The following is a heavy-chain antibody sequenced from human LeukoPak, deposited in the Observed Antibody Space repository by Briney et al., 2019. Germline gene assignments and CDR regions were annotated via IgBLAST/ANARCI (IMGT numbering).Heavy chain of an antibody. J-gene: IGHJ4*02. CDR1: GFTFSSYA. D-gene: IGHD6-6*01. CDR2: ISYDGSNK. CDR3: ARYSSSHGDY. Sequence: GGSLRLSCAASGFTFSSYAMHWVRQAPGKGLEWVAVISYDGSNKYYADSVKGRFTISRDNSKNTLYLQMNSLRAEDTAVYYCARYSSSHGDYWGQGTLVTVSS. V-gene: IGHV3-30-3*01.